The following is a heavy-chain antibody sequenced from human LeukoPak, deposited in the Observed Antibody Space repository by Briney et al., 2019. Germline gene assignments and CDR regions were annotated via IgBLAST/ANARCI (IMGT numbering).Heavy chain of an antibody. CDR1: GGSISSSTDY. CDR3: ARQWPYSSSSPYYYGMDV. D-gene: IGHD6-6*01. J-gene: IGHJ6*02. Sequence: PSETLSLTCTVSGGSISSSTDYWGWIRQSPGKRLEWIASIYYRGSTYYNPSLKSRVTISVDTSKNQFSLKLSSVTAADTAVYYCARQWPYSSSSPYYYGMDVWGQGTTVTVSS. V-gene: IGHV4-39*01. CDR2: IYYRGST.